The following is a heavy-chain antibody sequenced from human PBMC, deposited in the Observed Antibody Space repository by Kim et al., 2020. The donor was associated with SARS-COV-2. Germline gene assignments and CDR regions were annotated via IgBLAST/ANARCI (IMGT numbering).Heavy chain of an antibody. V-gene: IGHV3-13*01. CDR3: ARASPLEGGYSGFADAFDI. CDR2: IGTAGDT. D-gene: IGHD5-12*01. Sequence: GGSLRLSCAASGFTFSSYDMHWVRQATGKGLEWVSAIGTAGDTYYPGSVKGRFTISRENAKNSLYLQMNSLRAGDTAVYYCARASPLEGGYSGFADAFDIWGQGTMVTVSS. CDR1: GFTFSSYD. J-gene: IGHJ3*02.